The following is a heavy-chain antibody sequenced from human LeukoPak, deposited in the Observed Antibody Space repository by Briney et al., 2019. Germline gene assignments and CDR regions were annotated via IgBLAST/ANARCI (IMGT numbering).Heavy chain of an antibody. CDR1: GYRFTNYW. J-gene: IGHJ5*02. Sequence: GESLKISCKGSGYRFTNYWIAWVRQMPGKGLEWMGIIYPDASDTRYSPSFQGQVTISADKSISTAYLQWSSLKASDTAMYYCARRQFGSGSYSGRDNWFDPWGQGTLVTVSS. CDR2: IYPDASDT. CDR3: ARRQFGSGSYSGRDNWFDP. D-gene: IGHD3-10*01. V-gene: IGHV5-51*01.